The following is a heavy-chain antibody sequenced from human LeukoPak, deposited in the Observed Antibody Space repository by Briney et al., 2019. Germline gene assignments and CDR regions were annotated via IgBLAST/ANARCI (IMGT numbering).Heavy chain of an antibody. CDR2: ISAYNGNT. CDR1: GYTFTSYG. V-gene: IGHV1-18*01. Sequence: ASVKVSCKASGYTFTSYGISWVRQAPGQGLEWMGWISAYNGNTNYAQKLQGRVTMTTDTSTSTAYMELRSLRSDDTAVYYCARDLRGDLTYYYYYYGMDVWGQGTTVTVSS. J-gene: IGHJ6*02. CDR3: ARDLRGDLTYYYYYYGMDV.